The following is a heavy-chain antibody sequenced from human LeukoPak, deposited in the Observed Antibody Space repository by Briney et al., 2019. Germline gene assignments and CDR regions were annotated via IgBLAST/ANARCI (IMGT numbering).Heavy chain of an antibody. CDR1: GFTFSSYA. CDR3: ARDGGSPGPFDY. V-gene: IGHV3-53*01. CDR2: IYSGGST. J-gene: IGHJ4*02. D-gene: IGHD3-16*01. Sequence: QSGGSLRLSCAASGFTFSSYAMSWVRQAPGKGLEWVSVIYSGGSTYYADSVKGRFTISRDNSKNTLYLQMNSLRAEDTAVYYCARDGGSPGPFDYWGQGTLVTVSS.